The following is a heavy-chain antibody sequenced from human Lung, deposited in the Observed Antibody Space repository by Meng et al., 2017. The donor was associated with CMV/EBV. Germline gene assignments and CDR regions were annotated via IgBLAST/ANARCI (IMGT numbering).Heavy chain of an antibody. CDR3: ARAGYSSSWYVFDY. V-gene: IGHV3-23*01. D-gene: IGHD6-13*01. Sequence: GEXXTISLPASFFRCSSYVMSWVRQAPGKGLEWVSGIGPSGGSTYYADSGKGRLTISRDNSKNTLYLQMNSLRAEDTAVYYCARAGYSSSWYVFDYWGQGTXVTVSS. CDR1: FFRCSSYV. CDR2: IGPSGGST. J-gene: IGHJ4*02.